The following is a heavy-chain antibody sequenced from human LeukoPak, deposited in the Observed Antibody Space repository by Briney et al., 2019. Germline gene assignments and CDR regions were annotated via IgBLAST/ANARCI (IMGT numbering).Heavy chain of an antibody. Sequence: ASVKVSCKASGYTFTSYGISWVRQAPGQGLEWMGWISAYNGNTNYAQKLQGRVTMTTDTSTSTAYMELRSLRSEDTAVYYCARLQNFDWLLSDGYYFDYWGQGTLVTVSS. D-gene: IGHD3-9*01. CDR3: ARLQNFDWLLSDGYYFDY. CDR1: GYTFTSYG. CDR2: ISAYNGNT. J-gene: IGHJ4*02. V-gene: IGHV1-18*01.